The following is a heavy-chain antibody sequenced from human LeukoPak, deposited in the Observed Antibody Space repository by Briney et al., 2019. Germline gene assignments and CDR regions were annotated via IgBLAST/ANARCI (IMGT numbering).Heavy chain of an antibody. CDR2: ISSSSSTI. CDR1: GFTFSSYS. CDR3: ARAPVLLWFGEPYYFDY. D-gene: IGHD3-10*01. Sequence: GGSLRLSCAASGFTFSSYSMNWVRQAPGKGLEWVSYISSSSSTIYYADSVKGRFTISRDNAKNSLYLQMNSLRAEDTAVYYCARAPVLLWFGEPYYFDYWGQGTLVTVSS. J-gene: IGHJ4*02. V-gene: IGHV3-48*01.